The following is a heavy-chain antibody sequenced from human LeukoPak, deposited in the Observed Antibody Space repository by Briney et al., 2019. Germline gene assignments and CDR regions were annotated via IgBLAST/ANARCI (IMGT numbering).Heavy chain of an antibody. D-gene: IGHD3-9*01. CDR2: MSAYNDRT. V-gene: IGHV3-23*01. Sequence: GGSLRLSCAASGFTFSNTAMSWVRQTPGKGLEWVATMSAYNDRTHYADSVRGRFTVSRDNSKNTLRLQMNSLREDDTAVYYCAQELSDIFVVRTDSWGQGTLVTVSS. J-gene: IGHJ4*02. CDR3: AQELSDIFVVRTDS. CDR1: GFTFSNTA.